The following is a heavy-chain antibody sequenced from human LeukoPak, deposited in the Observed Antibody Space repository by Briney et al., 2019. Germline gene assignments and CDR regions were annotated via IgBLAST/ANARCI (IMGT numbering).Heavy chain of an antibody. CDR1: GFTFSDYY. J-gene: IGHJ4*02. Sequence: PGGSLRLSCAASGFTFSDYYMSWIRQAPGKGLEWVSYISSSGSTIYYADSVKGRFTISRDNAKNSVYLQMNSLRAEDTAVYYCARVWSSGYTKDYWGQGTLVTVSS. CDR3: ARVWSSGYTKDY. D-gene: IGHD3-22*01. V-gene: IGHV3-11*04. CDR2: ISSSGSTI.